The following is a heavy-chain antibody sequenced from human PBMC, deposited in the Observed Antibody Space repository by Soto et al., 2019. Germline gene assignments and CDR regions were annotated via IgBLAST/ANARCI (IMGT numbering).Heavy chain of an antibody. CDR2: INPNSGGT. Sequence: ASVKVSCKASGYTFTGYYMHWVRQAPGQGLEWMGWINPNSGGTNYAQKFQGWVTMTRDTSISTAYMELSRLRSDDTAVYYCARARKDYGGNGTFDYRGQGTLVTVSS. CDR1: GYTFTGYY. CDR3: ARARKDYGGNGTFDY. D-gene: IGHD4-17*01. J-gene: IGHJ4*02. V-gene: IGHV1-2*04.